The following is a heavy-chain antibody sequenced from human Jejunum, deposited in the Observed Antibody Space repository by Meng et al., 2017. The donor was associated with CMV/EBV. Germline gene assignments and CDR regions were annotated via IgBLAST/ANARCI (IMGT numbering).Heavy chain of an antibody. D-gene: IGHD1-26*01. V-gene: IGHV3-21*01. CDR2: ISSSSNNI. CDR3: ARDLRSLVGAFDS. J-gene: IGHJ4*02. Sequence: ASGFPFSTYALSWVRQAPGKGLEWVSSISSSSNNIYYADSVKGRFTISRDNAKNSLYLQLNSLRAEDTAVYFCARDLRSLVGAFDSWGQGTLVTVSS. CDR1: GFPFSTYA.